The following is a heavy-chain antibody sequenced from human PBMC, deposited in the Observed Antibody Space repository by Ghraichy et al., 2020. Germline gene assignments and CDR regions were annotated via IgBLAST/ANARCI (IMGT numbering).Heavy chain of an antibody. CDR3: ARGPADILVSGILDS. CDR1: GASVRSDDYY. J-gene: IGHJ4*02. D-gene: IGHD5/OR15-5a*01. Sequence: ETLSLTCAVSGASVRSDDYYWHWIRQSPGKGLDWIAYISYSGSTNYNPSLNSRGTISLDTSKNQFSLRLSSVTAADTALYFCARGPADILVSGILDSWGQGTQVTVSS. V-gene: IGHV4-61*08. CDR2: ISYSGST.